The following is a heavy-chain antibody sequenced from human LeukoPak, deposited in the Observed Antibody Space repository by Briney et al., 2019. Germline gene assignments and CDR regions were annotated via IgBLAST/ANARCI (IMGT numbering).Heavy chain of an antibody. CDR3: ARDFPYYYDSSGYPAE. V-gene: IGHV3-66*01. CDR2: VYSGGST. CDR1: GFTVSSNY. D-gene: IGHD3-22*01. Sequence: PGGSLRLSCAVSGFTVSSNYMTWVRRAPGKGLEWVSIVYSGGSTYYADSVKGRFTISRDNSKNTLYLQMNSLRAEDTAVYYCARDFPYYYDSSGYPAEWGQGTLVTVSS. J-gene: IGHJ4*02.